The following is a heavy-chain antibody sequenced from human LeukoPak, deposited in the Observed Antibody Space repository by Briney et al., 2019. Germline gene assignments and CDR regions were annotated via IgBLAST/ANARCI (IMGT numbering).Heavy chain of an antibody. CDR2: INPNSGAT. Sequence: ASVKVSCKASGYTFTGYQMHWVRQAPGQGLEWMGWINPNSGATNYAQEFQGRVTMTRDTSIGTAYMELSRLGSDDTAVYYCARDYYGSGSYSTDCWGQGTLVTVSS. J-gene: IGHJ4*02. CDR1: GYTFTGYQ. D-gene: IGHD3-10*01. V-gene: IGHV1-2*02. CDR3: ARDYYGSGSYSTDC.